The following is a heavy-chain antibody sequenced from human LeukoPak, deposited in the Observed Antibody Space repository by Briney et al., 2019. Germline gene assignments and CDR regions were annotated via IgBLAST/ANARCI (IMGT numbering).Heavy chain of an antibody. J-gene: IGHJ6*02. Sequence: GGSLRLSCAASGFTFSDYYMSWIRQAPGKGLEWVSYISSSGSTIYYADSVKGRFTISRDNAKNSLYLQMNSLRAEDTAVYYCASDRRYCSGGSCYSNYYYYYGMDVWGQGTTVTVSS. D-gene: IGHD2-15*01. V-gene: IGHV3-11*01. CDR2: ISSSGSTI. CDR1: GFTFSDYY. CDR3: ASDRRYCSGGSCYSNYYYYYGMDV.